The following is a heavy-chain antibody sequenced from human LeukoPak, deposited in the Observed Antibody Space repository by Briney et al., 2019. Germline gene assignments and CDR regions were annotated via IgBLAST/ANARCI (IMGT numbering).Heavy chain of an antibody. D-gene: IGHD6-19*01. CDR2: ISENGGAA. Sequence: GGSLRLSCAASGFTFTNYVMGWVRQAQGKGLEWVSAISENGGAADYADSVRGRFTISRDNSKNTLYLQMNSLRAEDTAVYYCAKDDGSGWYQIDYWXXGTXXXVSX. V-gene: IGHV3-23*01. CDR1: GFTFTNYV. J-gene: IGHJ4*01. CDR3: AKDDGSGWYQIDY.